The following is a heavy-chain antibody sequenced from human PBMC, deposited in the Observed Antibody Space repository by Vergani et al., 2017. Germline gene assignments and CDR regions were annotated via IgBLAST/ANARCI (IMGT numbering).Heavy chain of an antibody. D-gene: IGHD4-17*01. Sequence: QVQLQESGPGLVKPSETLSLTCAVSGYSISSGYYWGWIRQPPGKGLEWIGSIYHSGSTYSNPSLKSRVTISVDTSKNQFSLKLSSVTAADTAVYYCAKTLGDYEAYYWGQGTLVTVSS. CDR3: AKTLGDYEAYY. J-gene: IGHJ4*02. CDR1: GYSISSGYY. CDR2: IYHSGST. V-gene: IGHV4-38-2*01.